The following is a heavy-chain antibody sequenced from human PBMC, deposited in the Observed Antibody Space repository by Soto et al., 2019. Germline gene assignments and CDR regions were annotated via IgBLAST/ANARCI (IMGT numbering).Heavy chain of an antibody. V-gene: IGHV3-48*02. CDR2: ISSISTTI. Sequence: EVQLVESGGGLVQPGGSLRLSCAASGFSFSSSSMSWVRQAPGKGLEWVSYISSISTTIDYADSVKGRFTVSRDNAKNSLYLQMNSLREDDTAVYYCARHGRPLDYWGQGTLVTVSS. J-gene: IGHJ4*02. CDR1: GFSFSSSS. CDR3: ARHGRPLDY.